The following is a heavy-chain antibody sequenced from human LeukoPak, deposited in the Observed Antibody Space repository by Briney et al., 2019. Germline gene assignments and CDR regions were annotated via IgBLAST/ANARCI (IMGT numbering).Heavy chain of an antibody. CDR3: ARDAGWGRLDS. CDR2: LASDETNK. Sequence: PGGSLRLSCAASGLTISDSWIHWVRQAPGKGLMWVSRLASDETNKIYADSVKGRFTISRDNAKNTLYLQMNSLRVEDTGIYYCARDAGWGRLDSWGQRALVTVSS. V-gene: IGHV3-74*01. J-gene: IGHJ4*02. D-gene: IGHD3-16*01. CDR1: GLTISDSW.